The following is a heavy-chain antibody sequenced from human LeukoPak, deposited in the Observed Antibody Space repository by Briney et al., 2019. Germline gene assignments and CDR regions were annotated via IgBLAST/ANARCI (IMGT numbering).Heavy chain of an antibody. V-gene: IGHV3-21*06. CDR3: PRVSSVAYSSSWYLDY. D-gene: IGHD6-13*01. J-gene: IGHJ4*02. Sequence: DPVKGRFTISRDYAKNSLYLQMNSLRADDTAMYYCPRVSSVAYSSSWYLDYWGQGTLVTVSS.